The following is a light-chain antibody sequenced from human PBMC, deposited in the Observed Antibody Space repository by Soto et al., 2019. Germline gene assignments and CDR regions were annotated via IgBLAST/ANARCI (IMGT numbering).Light chain of an antibody. CDR1: QGLSSD. Sequence: DTQMTQSPSSLSASVGDRVTITCRASQGLSSDLAWYQQKPGKVPKLLIYDASTLQSGVPSRFSGSGSGTDFTLTISSLQPEDVATYYCQKYNSVPLTFGGGTKVEIK. V-gene: IGKV1-27*01. CDR2: DAS. CDR3: QKYNSVPLT. J-gene: IGKJ4*01.